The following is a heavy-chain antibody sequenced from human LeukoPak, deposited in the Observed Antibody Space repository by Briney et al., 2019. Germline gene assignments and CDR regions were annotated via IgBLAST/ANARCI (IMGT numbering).Heavy chain of an antibody. D-gene: IGHD6-25*01. V-gene: IGHV1-69*13. Sequence: SVKVSCKASGGTFPTFAISLMRQAPGQGLEWMGGIIPIFGIPDSAQKFQGRLTITADESTTTAYMELSSLRSDDTAIYYCGLSGNYYYYYMDVWGKGTTVTISS. CDR2: IIPIFGIP. CDR1: GGTFPTFA. CDR3: GLSGNYYYYYMDV. J-gene: IGHJ6*03.